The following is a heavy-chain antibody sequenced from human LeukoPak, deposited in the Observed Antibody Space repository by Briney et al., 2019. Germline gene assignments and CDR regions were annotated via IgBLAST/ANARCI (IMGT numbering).Heavy chain of an antibody. CDR2: INPSGDGT. Sequence: ASVKVTCKASGHTFTTYYVHLVRQAPGQGLEWMGVINPSGDGTNYPQRFQGRVTLTRDTSTSTVYMELSSLRSEDTAIYYCAKETPNTGWFDPWGQGTLVTVSS. CDR3: AKETPNTGWFDP. D-gene: IGHD1-14*01. CDR1: GHTFTTYY. V-gene: IGHV1-46*01. J-gene: IGHJ5*02.